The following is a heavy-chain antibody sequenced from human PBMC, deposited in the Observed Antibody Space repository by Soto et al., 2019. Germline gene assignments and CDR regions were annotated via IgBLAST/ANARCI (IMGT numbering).Heavy chain of an antibody. CDR2: INADGTST. CDR3: VKVLARGVGVPRFYFDS. V-gene: IGHV3-74*01. D-gene: IGHD2-2*01. Sequence: GGSLRLSCAASGFTFSNSWMHWVRQVSGKGLEWVSRINADGTSTSYADSVKGRFTISRDNAKNTLYLHVNSLRAEDTAVYYCVKVLARGVGVPRFYFDSWGQGALVT. CDR1: GFTFSNSW. J-gene: IGHJ4*02.